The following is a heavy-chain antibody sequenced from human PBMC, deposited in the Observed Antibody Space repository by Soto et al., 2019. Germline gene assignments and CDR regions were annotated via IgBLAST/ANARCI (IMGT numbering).Heavy chain of an antibody. J-gene: IGHJ6*02. CDR2: IIPNNSKT. CDR1: GGTFSSYT. V-gene: IGHV1-69*08. CDR3: ARDTDYDFWSGYPVGDYYYYGMDV. Sequence: SVKVSCKASGGTFSSYTISWVRQAPGQGLDWMGRIIPNNSKTNYAQKKQGRVTITTDKSTSTAYMELRSLRSYDTAVYYCARDTDYDFWSGYPVGDYYYYGMDVWGQGTTVTVSS. D-gene: IGHD3-3*01.